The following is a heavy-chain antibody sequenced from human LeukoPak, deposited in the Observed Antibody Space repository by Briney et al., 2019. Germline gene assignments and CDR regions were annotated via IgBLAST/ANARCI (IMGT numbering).Heavy chain of an antibody. D-gene: IGHD3-3*01. CDR1: GGSISSYY. CDR2: IYYSGST. Sequence: SETLSLTCTVSGGSISSYYWSWIRQPPGKGLEWIRYIYYSGSTNYNPSLKSRVTISVDTSKNQFSVKLSSVTAADTAVYYCARASRYDFWSGYSGAFDIWGQGTMVTVSS. CDR3: ARASRYDFWSGYSGAFDI. V-gene: IGHV4-59*01. J-gene: IGHJ3*02.